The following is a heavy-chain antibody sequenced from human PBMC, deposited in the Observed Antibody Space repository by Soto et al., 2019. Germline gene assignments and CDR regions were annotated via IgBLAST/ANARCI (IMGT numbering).Heavy chain of an antibody. CDR3: ARDTGWKFGEFEAFDV. D-gene: IGHD3-10*01. CDR2: IDSAGNT. V-gene: IGHV3-13*04. J-gene: IGHJ3*01. CDR1: GFTFRSYD. Sequence: EVQLVESGGGWVQPEGSLRLSCAASGFTFRSYDMHWVRQATGRGLEWVSGIDSAGNTYYSGSVRGRFTISRENAKNSLYLQMNSLRAGDTAVYYCARDTGWKFGEFEAFDVWGQGTMVTVSS.